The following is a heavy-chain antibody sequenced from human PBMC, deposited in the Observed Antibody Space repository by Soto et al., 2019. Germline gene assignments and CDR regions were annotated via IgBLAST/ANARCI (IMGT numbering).Heavy chain of an antibody. CDR3: ARGDNDYYYYGMDV. CDR1: GYTFTSYD. Sequence: GASAKVSCKASGYTFTSYDINWVRQATGQGLEWMGWMNPNSGNTGYAQKFQGRVTMTRNTSISTAYMELSSLRSEDTAVYYCARGDNDYYYYGMDVWGQGTTVTVSS. D-gene: IGHD2-15*01. J-gene: IGHJ6*02. V-gene: IGHV1-8*01. CDR2: MNPNSGNT.